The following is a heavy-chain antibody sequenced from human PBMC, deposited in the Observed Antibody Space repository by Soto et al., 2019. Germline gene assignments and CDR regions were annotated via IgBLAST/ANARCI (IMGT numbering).Heavy chain of an antibody. J-gene: IGHJ5*02. CDR2: IRSKANSYAT. V-gene: IGHV3-73*01. Sequence: EVQLLESGGGLVQPGGSLKLSCATSGFIFSGSAMHWVRQASGKGLEWVGRIRSKANSYATAYAASVKGRFTISRDDSKNTAYLQMNSLKTEDTAVYYCTRLTYYYDSSGYSRFDPWGQGTRVTVSS. CDR1: GFIFSGSA. D-gene: IGHD3-22*01. CDR3: TRLTYYYDSSGYSRFDP.